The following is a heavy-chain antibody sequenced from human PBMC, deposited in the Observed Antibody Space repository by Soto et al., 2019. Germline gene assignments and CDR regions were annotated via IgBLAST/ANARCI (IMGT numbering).Heavy chain of an antibody. D-gene: IGHD6-13*01. CDR2: IYYSGNT. Sequence: HVQLQESGPGLVKPSQTLSLTCTVSGDSITSGDYYWSWIRQPPGKGLEWIGYIYYSGNTNYNPSLKRRVIMSVDTSKNQFSLKLTSVTAADTAVYYCASFVGLLWGGVAAAASWGSYYFDNWGQGTLVTVSS. CDR3: ASFVGLLWGGVAAAASWGSYYFDN. CDR1: GDSITSGDYY. V-gene: IGHV4-30-4*01. J-gene: IGHJ4*02.